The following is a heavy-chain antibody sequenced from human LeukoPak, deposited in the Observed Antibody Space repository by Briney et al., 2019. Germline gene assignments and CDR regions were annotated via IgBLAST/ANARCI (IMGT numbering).Heavy chain of an antibody. V-gene: IGHV3-23*01. J-gene: IGHJ4*02. D-gene: IGHD6-19*01. CDR2: ISISGGST. CDR1: GVTFTNYA. CDR3: AKVPAGNKVEY. Sequence: PGGSLRLSCAASGVTFTNYAMTWVRQAPGKGLEWVSGISISGGSTDYADSVKGRFTISRDNSKNTLYLQMNSLGAEDTAVYYCAKVPAGNKVEYWGQGTLVTVSS.